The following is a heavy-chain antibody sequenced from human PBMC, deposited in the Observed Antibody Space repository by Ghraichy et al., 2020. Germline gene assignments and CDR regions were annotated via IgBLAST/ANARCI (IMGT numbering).Heavy chain of an antibody. CDR3: AKHTSIGGYCGFAAPFDI. V-gene: IGHV4-39*01. J-gene: IGHJ3*02. D-gene: IGHD5-12*01. CDR1: GGSISKNCDY. Sequence: SETLSLTCTVSGGSISKNCDYWGWVRQAPGKGLEWIGSIYYSGSAYYNPSLRSRVTISVDTSKNQFSLNLRSVTAADATVYYCAKHTSIGGYCGFAAPFDIWGQGTMVTVSS. CDR2: IYYSGSA.